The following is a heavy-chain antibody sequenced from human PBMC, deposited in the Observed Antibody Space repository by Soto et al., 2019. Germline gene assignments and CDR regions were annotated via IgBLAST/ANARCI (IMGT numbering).Heavy chain of an antibody. J-gene: IGHJ5*01. CDR1: GFTVSSSY. V-gene: IGHV3-53*01. CDR2: IYSGGST. D-gene: IGHD5-12*01. CDR3: ARGYTGYDQSGLDS. Sequence: GGSLRLSCAASGFTVSSSYMSWVRQAPGQGLEWVLVIYSGGSTYYADSVKGRFTISRDNAKNSLHLQMNSLRAEDTAVYYCARGYTGYDQSGLDSCGHGTLVT.